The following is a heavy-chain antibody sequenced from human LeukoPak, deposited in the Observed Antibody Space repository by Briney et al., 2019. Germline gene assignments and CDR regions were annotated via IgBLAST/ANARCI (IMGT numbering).Heavy chain of an antibody. Sequence: SETLSLTCTVSGGSISSDGYYWSWIRQHPGKGLEWIAYIYHSGSSYYNPSLKSRITTSMETSKNQFSLKLSSVTAADTSVYYCARYGLIRGFEYWGQGTLVTVSS. V-gene: IGHV4-31*03. CDR2: IYHSGSS. J-gene: IGHJ4*02. CDR1: GGSISSDGYY. CDR3: ARYGLIRGFEY. D-gene: IGHD3-16*01.